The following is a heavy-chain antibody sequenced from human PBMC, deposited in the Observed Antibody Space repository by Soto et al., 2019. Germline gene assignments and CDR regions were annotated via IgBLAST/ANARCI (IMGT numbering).Heavy chain of an antibody. CDR3: ARSPETPSILGVALPYFFDY. CDR2: IFYSGRF. J-gene: IGHJ4*02. Sequence: QVQLQESGPGLVKPSQTLSLTCTVSGGSISSGTSYWSWIRQRAGKGLEWTGYIFYSGRFYYTPSLLRRVMIVADTSKHKFTLRLSSGTAGDTAVYYCARSPETPSILGVALPYFFDYWGQGALVTVSS. V-gene: IGHV4-31*03. D-gene: IGHD3-3*01. CDR1: GGSISSGTSY.